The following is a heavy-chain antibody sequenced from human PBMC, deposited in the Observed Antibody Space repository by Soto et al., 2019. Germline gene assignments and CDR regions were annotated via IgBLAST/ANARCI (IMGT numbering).Heavy chain of an antibody. D-gene: IGHD1-20*01. CDR3: ARGRTLITGTSLDY. J-gene: IGHJ4*02. Sequence: SETLSLTCAVYGGSFSDYYWAWIRQAPGKGLQWIGEINHSGSTNYKPSLRGRVTISVDTPKNQFSLKITSVAAADTAVYYCARGRTLITGTSLDYWGQGSLVTVYS. CDR1: GGSFSDYY. CDR2: INHSGST. V-gene: IGHV4-34*01.